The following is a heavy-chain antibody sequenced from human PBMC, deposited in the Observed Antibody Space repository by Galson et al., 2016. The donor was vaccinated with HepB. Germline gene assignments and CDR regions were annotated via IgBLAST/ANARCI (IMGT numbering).Heavy chain of an antibody. D-gene: IGHD2-2*01. CDR1: GGSFSGYY. V-gene: IGHV4-34*01. Sequence: SETLSLTCSVYGGSFSGYYWTWIRQPPGKGLEWIGEINDSGNIHYNPSLKSRVIISIETSNNQFSLKLNSVTAKETAVYYCARGWDLVSVPAAMGGWLDPWGQGTLVTFSS. CDR3: ARGWDLVSVPAAMGGWLDP. J-gene: IGHJ5*02. CDR2: INDSGNI.